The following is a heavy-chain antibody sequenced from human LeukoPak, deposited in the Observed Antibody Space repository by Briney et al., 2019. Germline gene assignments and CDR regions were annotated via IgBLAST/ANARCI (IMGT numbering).Heavy chain of an antibody. D-gene: IGHD3-22*01. V-gene: IGHV4-59*02. Sequence: GSLRLSCAASGFTVSSNYMSWVRQPPGKGLEWIGSIYYSGSTNYNPSLKSRVTMSVDTSKNQFSLKVRSVTAADTAVYYCARDLDGYSPGTFDAWGQGTMVTVSS. CDR1: GFTVSSNY. J-gene: IGHJ3*01. CDR3: ARDLDGYSPGTFDA. CDR2: IYYSGST.